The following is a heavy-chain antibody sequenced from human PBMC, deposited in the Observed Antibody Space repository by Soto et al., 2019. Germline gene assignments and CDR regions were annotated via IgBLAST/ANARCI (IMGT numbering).Heavy chain of an antibody. V-gene: IGHV3-30-3*01. CDR1: GFSLSNYA. D-gene: IGHD4-17*01. Sequence: GGSLRLSCAASGFSLSNYAVHWVRQVPGKGLEWVAIISFDGSDTYYADSLKGRFTISRDTSKNTVYLQMNSLRSDDTAVYYCAKEGPGRCLDYWGQGSLVTVSS. J-gene: IGHJ4*02. CDR3: AKEGPGRCLDY. CDR2: ISFDGSDT.